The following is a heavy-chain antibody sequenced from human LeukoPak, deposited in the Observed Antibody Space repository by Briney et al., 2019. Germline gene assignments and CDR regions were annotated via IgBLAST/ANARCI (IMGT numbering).Heavy chain of an antibody. V-gene: IGHV4-4*07. J-gene: IGHJ4*02. D-gene: IGHD6-19*01. CDR1: GGSISSYY. CDR3: ARVGYSSGWRPYYFDY. CDR2: IYTSGST. Sequence: SETLSLTCTVSGGSISSYYWSWIRQPAGKGLEWIGRIYTSGSTNYNPSLKSRVTISVDTSKNQFSLKLSSVTAADTAVYYCARVGYSSGWRPYYFDYWGQGTLVTVSS.